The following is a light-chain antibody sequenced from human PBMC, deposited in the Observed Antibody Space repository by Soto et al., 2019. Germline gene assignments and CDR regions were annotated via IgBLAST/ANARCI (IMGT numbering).Light chain of an antibody. CDR3: ASYTSSSTSVI. CDR2: EVS. CDR1: SSDVGGYKY. V-gene: IGLV2-14*01. Sequence: QSVLTQPASVSGSPGQSITISCTGTSSDVGGYKYVSWYQQHPDKAPKLIIFEVSNRPSGISSRFSGSKSGNTASLTISGLQAEDEDDYYCASYTSSSTSVIFGRGTKVTVL. J-gene: IGLJ2*01.